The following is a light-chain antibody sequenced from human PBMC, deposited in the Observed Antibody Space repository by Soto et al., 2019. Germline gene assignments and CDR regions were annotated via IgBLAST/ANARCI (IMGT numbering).Light chain of an antibody. V-gene: IGLV1-44*01. CDR3: AAWDDSLNGRV. Sequence: QSVLTQSPSASGTPGQRVTISCSGSSSNIGSNSVNWYQQLPGTAPKLLIHSNNQRPSGVPDRFSGSKSGTSASLAISGLQSEDEADYYCAAWDDSLNGRVFGGGTKLTVL. CDR1: SSNIGSNS. J-gene: IGLJ2*01. CDR2: SNN.